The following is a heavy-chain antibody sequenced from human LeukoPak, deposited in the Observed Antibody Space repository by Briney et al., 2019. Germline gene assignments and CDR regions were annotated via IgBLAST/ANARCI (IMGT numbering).Heavy chain of an antibody. D-gene: IGHD2-2*01. Sequence: GGSLRLSCAASGFTFDDYGMSWVRQAPGKGLEWGSGINWNGGSTGYADSVKGRFTISRDNAKNSLYLQMNSLRAEDTALYYCARGGNPCSSTSCYHPDYWGQGTLVTVSS. J-gene: IGHJ4*02. CDR1: GFTFDDYG. CDR3: ARGGNPCSSTSCYHPDY. CDR2: INWNGGST. V-gene: IGHV3-20*04.